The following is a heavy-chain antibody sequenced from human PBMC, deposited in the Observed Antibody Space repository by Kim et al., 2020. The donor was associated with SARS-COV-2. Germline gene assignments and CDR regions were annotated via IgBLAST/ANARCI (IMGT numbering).Heavy chain of an antibody. CDR1: GGSISSSSYY. CDR3: ARLAGRGYDAFDI. Sequence: ETLSLTCTVSGGSISSSSYYWGWIRQPPGKGLEWIGSIYYSGSTSYNPSLKSRVTISVDTSNNQFSLKLNSVTAADTAVYYCARLAGRGYDAFDIWGQ. D-gene: IGHD3-10*01. V-gene: IGHV4-39*01. CDR2: IYYSGST. J-gene: IGHJ3*02.